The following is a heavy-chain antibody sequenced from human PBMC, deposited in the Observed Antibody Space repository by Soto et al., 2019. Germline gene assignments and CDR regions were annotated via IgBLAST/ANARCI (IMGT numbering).Heavy chain of an antibody. V-gene: IGHV1-69*02. J-gene: IGHJ6*02. CDR2: IIPILGIA. D-gene: IGHD6-13*01. CDR3: AGARTLAAAGNYYGMDV. Sequence: QVQLVQSGAEVKKPGSSVKVSCKASGGTFSSYTISWVRQAPGQGLEWMGRIIPILGIANYAQKFQGRVTITAEKSTSTAYMEQSGLRSEDTAVYYCAGARTLAAAGNYYGMDVWGQGTTVTVSS. CDR1: GGTFSSYT.